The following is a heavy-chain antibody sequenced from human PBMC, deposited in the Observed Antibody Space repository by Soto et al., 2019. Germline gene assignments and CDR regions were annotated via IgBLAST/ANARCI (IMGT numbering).Heavy chain of an antibody. J-gene: IGHJ4*02. CDR1: GFTFSSYS. CDR3: ARDGVRDFWSGYYGY. CDR2: ISSSSSTI. Sequence: EVQLVESGGGLVQPGGSLRLSCAASGFTFSSYSMNWVRQAPGKGLEWGSYISSSSSTIYYADSVKGRFTISRDNAKDSLYLQMNSLRAEDTAVYYCARDGVRDFWSGYYGYWGQGTLVTVSS. D-gene: IGHD3-3*01. V-gene: IGHV3-48*01.